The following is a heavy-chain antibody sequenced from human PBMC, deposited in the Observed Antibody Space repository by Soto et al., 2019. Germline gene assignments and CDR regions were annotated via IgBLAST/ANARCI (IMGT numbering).Heavy chain of an antibody. D-gene: IGHD3-3*01. CDR2: ISCNSGSI. Sequence: PGGSLTLPWPASGFTVRSNYRSWVGQAPGKGLEWVPGISCNSGSIGYAASVKRRFTTSRDTAKNSLYLQITSLSADDTALYYCPNDMGVLRFPDGFDYWGQGTLVTVSS. CDR1: GFTVRSNY. J-gene: IGHJ4*02. V-gene: IGHV3-9*01. CDR3: PNDMGVLRFPDGFDY.